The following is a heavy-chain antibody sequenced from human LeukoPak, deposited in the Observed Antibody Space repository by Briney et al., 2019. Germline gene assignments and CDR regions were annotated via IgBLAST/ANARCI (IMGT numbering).Heavy chain of an antibody. CDR3: ATAVSYYDILTGSYYFDY. Sequence: SETLSLTCTVSGGSISSSSYYWGWIRQPPGKGLGWIGSIYYSGSTYYNPSLKSRVTISVDTSKNQFSLKLSSVTAADTAVYYCATAVSYYDILTGSYYFDYWGQGTLVTVSS. CDR2: IYYSGST. J-gene: IGHJ4*02. D-gene: IGHD3-9*01. CDR1: GGSISSSSYY. V-gene: IGHV4-39*01.